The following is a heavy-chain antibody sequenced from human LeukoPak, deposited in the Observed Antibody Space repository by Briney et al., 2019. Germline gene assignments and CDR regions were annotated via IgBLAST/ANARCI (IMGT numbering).Heavy chain of an antibody. J-gene: IGHJ4*02. V-gene: IGHV4-59*01. CDR3: ARFKRAGGWSYFDY. CDR1: GDSISSYY. D-gene: IGHD6-19*01. CDR2: ISYSGST. Sequence: PSETLSLTCTVSGDSISSYYWSWIRQPPGKGLEWIGYISYSGSTDYNPSLKSRVTISVDTSKNQFSLKLSSVTAADTAVYYCARFKRAGGWSYFDYWGQGTLVTVSS.